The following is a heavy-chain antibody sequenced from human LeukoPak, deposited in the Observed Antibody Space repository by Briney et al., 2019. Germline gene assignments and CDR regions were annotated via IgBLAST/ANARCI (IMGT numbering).Heavy chain of an antibody. CDR2: IYHSGST. D-gene: IGHD3-22*01. Sequence: SEILSLTCAVSGGSISSGGYSWSWIRQPPGKGLEWIGYIYHSGSTYYNPSLKSRVTISVDRSKNQFSLKLSSVTAADTAVYYCARGVYDSSGRSFDYWGQGTLVTVSS. CDR1: GGSISSGGYS. CDR3: ARGVYDSSGRSFDY. V-gene: IGHV4-30-2*01. J-gene: IGHJ4*02.